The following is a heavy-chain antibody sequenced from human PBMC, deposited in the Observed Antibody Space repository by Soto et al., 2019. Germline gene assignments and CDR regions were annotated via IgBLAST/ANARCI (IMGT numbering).Heavy chain of an antibody. CDR2: IYWDDDK. D-gene: IGHD5-12*01. Sequence: SGPTLVNPTQTLTLTCTFSGFSLSTSGVGVGWIRQPPGKALEWLALIYWDDDKRYSPSLKSRLTITKDTSKNQVVLTMTNMDPVDTATYYCAHRRGYSGYQSPHDAFDIWGQGTMVTVSS. V-gene: IGHV2-5*02. J-gene: IGHJ3*02. CDR3: AHRRGYSGYQSPHDAFDI. CDR1: GFSLSTSGVG.